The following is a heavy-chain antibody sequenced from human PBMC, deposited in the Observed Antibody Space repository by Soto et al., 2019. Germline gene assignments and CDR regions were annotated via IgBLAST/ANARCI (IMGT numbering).Heavy chain of an antibody. CDR3: ARDLWGYCGTDCYPLDV. CDR2: MYNTGST. J-gene: IGHJ6*02. V-gene: IGHV4-59*01. Sequence: QVQLQESGPGLVKPSETRSLTCTVSGGSIISYYWSWIRQPPGKVLEWIGYMYNTGSTVYNPSLKSRVTISVDTSKNQFSLKLNAVTAADTAVYYCARDLWGYCGTDCYPLDVWGQGTTVTVSS. D-gene: IGHD2-21*02. CDR1: GGSIISYY.